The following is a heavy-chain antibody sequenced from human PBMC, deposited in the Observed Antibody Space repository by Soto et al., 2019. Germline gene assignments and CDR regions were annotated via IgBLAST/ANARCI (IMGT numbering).Heavy chain of an antibody. CDR3: ARGPSADKIDY. D-gene: IGHD3-3*01. CDR2: TYNSGTT. V-gene: IGHV4-30-4*01. Sequence: QVPLQESGPGLVEPSQTLSLTCTVSGDSISSGYFWSWIRQSPGKGLEWIGHTYNSGTTYNNPSLRRRGTISIDTSRNQFSLRLTSVTAADTAVYYCARGPSADKIDYWGQGTLVTVSS. CDR1: GDSISSGYF. J-gene: IGHJ4*02.